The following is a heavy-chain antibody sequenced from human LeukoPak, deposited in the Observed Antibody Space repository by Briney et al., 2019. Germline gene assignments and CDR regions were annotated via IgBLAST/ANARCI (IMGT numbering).Heavy chain of an antibody. D-gene: IGHD6-13*01. CDR1: GFTFSNYA. CDR2: ISYDENDK. Sequence: GGSLRLSCVASGFTFSNYAMHWVRQAPGKGLEWVAVISYDENDKYYADSVKGRFTISRDNSKNTLYLQMNSLRAEDTAVYYCARRWSFDYWGQGTLVTVSS. CDR3: ARRWSFDY. J-gene: IGHJ4*02. V-gene: IGHV3-30*04.